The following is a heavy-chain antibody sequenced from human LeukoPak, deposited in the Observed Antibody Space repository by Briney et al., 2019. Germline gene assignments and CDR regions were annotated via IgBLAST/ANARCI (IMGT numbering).Heavy chain of an antibody. D-gene: IGHD3-10*01. Sequence: GASVKVSCKASGGTFSSYAISWVRRAPGQGLEWMGGIIPIFGTANYAQKFQGRVTITADKSTSTAYMELSSLRSEDTAVYYCARVLGAGSYYWFDPWGEATLVTVSS. V-gene: IGHV1-69*06. CDR2: IIPIFGTA. CDR3: ARVLGAGSYYWFDP. CDR1: GGTFSSYA. J-gene: IGHJ5*02.